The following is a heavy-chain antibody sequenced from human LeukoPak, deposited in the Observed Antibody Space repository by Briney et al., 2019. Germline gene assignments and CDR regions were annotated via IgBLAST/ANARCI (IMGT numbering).Heavy chain of an antibody. CDR1: GGSISSYY. CDR3: ARFSPRAMGNYLDF. J-gene: IGHJ4*02. CDR2: IAASGTT. D-gene: IGHD7-27*01. V-gene: IGHV4-4*08. Sequence: SETLSLTCTVSGGSISSYYWSWIRQPPGKGLEFIGYIAASGTTKHNPSLKSRVTLSMDTSANQFSLNLSSVTAADTAVYYCARFSPRAMGNYLDFWGQGTLVTVSS.